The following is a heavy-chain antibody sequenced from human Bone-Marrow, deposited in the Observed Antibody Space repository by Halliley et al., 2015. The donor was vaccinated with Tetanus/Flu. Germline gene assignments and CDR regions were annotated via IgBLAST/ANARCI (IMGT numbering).Heavy chain of an antibody. J-gene: IGHJ6*02. CDR2: IYHSGST. Sequence: TLSLTCSVSGGSFSSTNWWTWVRQSPGKGLEWIGEIYHSGSTNYNPSLKSRLTMSVDKSKNQFSLNLSSVTAADTAVYYCARGYVVLMGYSGLAVWGQGTAVIVSS. V-gene: IGHV4-4*02. D-gene: IGHD2-8*01. CDR3: ARGYVVLMGYSGLAV. CDR1: GGSFSSTNW.